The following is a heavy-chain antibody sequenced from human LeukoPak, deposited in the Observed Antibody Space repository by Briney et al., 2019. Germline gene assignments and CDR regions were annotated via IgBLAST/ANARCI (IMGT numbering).Heavy chain of an antibody. V-gene: IGHV3-33*01. CDR1: GFTFSSYG. CDR3: ARAGYCGGDCYPYYFDY. D-gene: IGHD2-21*02. J-gene: IGHJ4*02. CDR2: IWYDGSNK. Sequence: GRSLRLSCAASGFTFSSYGMHWVRQAPGKGLEWVAVIWYDGSNKYYADSVKGRFTISRDNSKNTLYLQMNSLRAEDTAVYYCARAGYCGGDCYPYYFDYWGQETLVTVSS.